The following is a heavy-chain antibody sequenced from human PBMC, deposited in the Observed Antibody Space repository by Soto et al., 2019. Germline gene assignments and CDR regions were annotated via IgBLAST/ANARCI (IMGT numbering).Heavy chain of an antibody. Sequence: GGSLRLSCAAAGVTFSNAWMSWVRPAPGKGLEWVGRIKSKTDGGTTDYAAPVKGRFTISRDDSKNTLYLQMNSLKTEDTAVYYCTTVHDYGDYVFYYYGMDVWGQGTTVTVSS. CDR2: IKSKTDGGTT. CDR1: GVTFSNAW. V-gene: IGHV3-15*01. J-gene: IGHJ6*02. CDR3: TTVHDYGDYVFYYYGMDV. D-gene: IGHD4-17*01.